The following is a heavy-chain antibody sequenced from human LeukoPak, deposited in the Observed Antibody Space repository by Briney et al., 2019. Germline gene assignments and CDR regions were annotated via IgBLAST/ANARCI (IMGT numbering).Heavy chain of an antibody. CDR3: ARGYSSSWYSDY. D-gene: IGHD6-13*01. J-gene: IGHJ4*02. V-gene: IGHV1-18*04. Sequence: ASVKVSCKASGYTFTGYYIHWVRQAPGQGLEWMGWISAYNGNTNYAQKLQGRVTMTTDTSTSTAYMELRSLRSDDTAVYYCARGYSSSWYSDYWGQGTLVTVSS. CDR2: ISAYNGNT. CDR1: GYTFTGYY.